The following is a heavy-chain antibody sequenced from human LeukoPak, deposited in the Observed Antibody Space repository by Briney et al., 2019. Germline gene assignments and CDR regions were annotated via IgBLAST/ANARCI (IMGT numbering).Heavy chain of an antibody. J-gene: IGHJ5*02. V-gene: IGHV4-59*01. CDR3: ARGPYYYDSSGYP. Sequence: PSQTLSLTCTVSGGSISSYYWSWIRQPPGKGLEWIGYIYYSGSTNYNPSLKSRVTISVDTSKNQFSLKLSSVTAADTAVYYCARGPYYYDSSGYPWGQGTLVTVSS. CDR2: IYYSGST. CDR1: GGSISSYY. D-gene: IGHD3-22*01.